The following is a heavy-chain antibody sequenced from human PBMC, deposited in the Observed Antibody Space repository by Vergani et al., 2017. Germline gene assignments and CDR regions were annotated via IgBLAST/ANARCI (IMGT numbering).Heavy chain of an antibody. V-gene: IGHV3-7*01. D-gene: IGHD5-18*01. J-gene: IGHJ5*02. CDR3: PRSPHGYTYGGYISKIDP. Sequence: EVQLLASGGGLVQRGGSLSLSCEASGFTFSNLWMTWVRQAPGKGLEWVTNIKYDGSKKNYVDSVKGRFTISRDNAKNSLYLQVNNLKVEDTAVYFCPRSPHGYTYGGYISKIDPWAQATLVAVSS. CDR2: IKYDGSKK. CDR1: GFTFSNLW.